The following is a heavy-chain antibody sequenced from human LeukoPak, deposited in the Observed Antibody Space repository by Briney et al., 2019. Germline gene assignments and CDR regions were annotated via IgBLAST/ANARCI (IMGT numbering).Heavy chain of an antibody. D-gene: IGHD3-3*01. CDR1: GGTFSSYA. CDR3: ARGLQLRFLEWPDAFDI. CDR2: IIPILGIA. V-gene: IGHV1-69*04. Sequence: ASVKVSRKASGGTFSSYAISWVRQAPGQGLEWMGRIIPILGIANYAQKFQGRVTITADKSTSTAYMELSSLRSEDTAVYYCARGLQLRFLEWPDAFDIWGQGTMVTVSS. J-gene: IGHJ3*02.